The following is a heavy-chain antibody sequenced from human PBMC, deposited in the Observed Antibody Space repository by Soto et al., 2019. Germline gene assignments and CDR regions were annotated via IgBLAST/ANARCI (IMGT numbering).Heavy chain of an antibody. Sequence: EVQLVESGGGLVQPGRSLRLSCAASGFTFDDYAMHWVRQAPGKGLEWVSGISWNSGSIGYADSVKGRFTISRDNAKNSLYLQMNSLRAEDTALYYCAKDMYDNSWGEGAPIDPWGQGTLVTVSS. CDR3: AKDMYDNSWGEGAPIDP. V-gene: IGHV3-9*01. J-gene: IGHJ5*02. CDR1: GFTFDDYA. CDR2: ISWNSGSI. D-gene: IGHD6-13*01.